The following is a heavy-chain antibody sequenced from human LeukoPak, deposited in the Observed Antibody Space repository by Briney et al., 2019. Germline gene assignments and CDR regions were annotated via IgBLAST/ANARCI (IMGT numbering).Heavy chain of an antibody. CDR3: ARDPSCTTTTCYGGNNWFDP. CDR1: GYTFNAYY. J-gene: IGHJ5*02. D-gene: IGHD2-2*01. V-gene: IGHV1-2*02. Sequence: ASVKLSCKASGYTFNAYYMYWVRQAPGQGLEWMGWINPNGGGTNYAQKFQGRVTMTRDTSISTAYMELTRLRSDDTAVYYCARDPSCTTTTCYGGNNWFDPWGQGTLVTVSS. CDR2: INPNGGGT.